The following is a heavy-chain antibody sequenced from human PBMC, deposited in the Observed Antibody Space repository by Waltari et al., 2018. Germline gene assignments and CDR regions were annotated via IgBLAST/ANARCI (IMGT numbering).Heavy chain of an antibody. V-gene: IGHV3-74*01. J-gene: IGHJ4*02. CDR2: IKGDGSNI. Sequence: EVQLVESGGYLVQPGGSLRLSCPASVFTFSKYWIHWVRQTPGKGLEWVSHIKGDGSNIKYADSVKGRFTVSSDNAKNTVYLQISSLRAEDTAVYYCARSNNFAFDYWGQGTLVTVSS. CDR1: VFTFSKYW. CDR3: ARSNNFAFDY. D-gene: IGHD1-20*01.